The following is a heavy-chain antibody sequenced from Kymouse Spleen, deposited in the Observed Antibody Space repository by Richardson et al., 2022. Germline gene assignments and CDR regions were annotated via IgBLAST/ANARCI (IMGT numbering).Heavy chain of an antibody. CDR1: GFTFSSYG. CDR2: IWYDGSNK. CDR3: ARDREDILTGYYNNWFDP. Sequence: QVQLVESGGGVVQPGRSLRLSCAASGFTFSSYGMHWVRQAPGKGLEWVAVIWYDGSNKYYADSVKGRFTISRDNSKNTLYLQMNSLRAEDTAVYYCARDREDILTGYYNNWFDPWGQGTLVTVSS. D-gene: IGHD3-9*01. J-gene: IGHJ5*02. V-gene: IGHV3-33*01.